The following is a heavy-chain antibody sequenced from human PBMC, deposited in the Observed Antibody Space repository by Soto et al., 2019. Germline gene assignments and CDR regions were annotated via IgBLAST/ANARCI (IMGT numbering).Heavy chain of an antibody. CDR2: ISYDGSNK. CDR1: GFTFSSYA. J-gene: IGHJ4*02. CDR3: ARVGRSELRRLYDSSGYSDY. V-gene: IGHV3-30-3*01. D-gene: IGHD3-22*01. Sequence: GGSLRLSCAASGFTFSSYAMHWVRQAPGKGLEWVAVISYDGSNKYYADSVKGRFTISRDNSKNTLYRQMNSLRAEDTAVYYCARVGRSELRRLYDSSGYSDYWGQGTLVTVSS.